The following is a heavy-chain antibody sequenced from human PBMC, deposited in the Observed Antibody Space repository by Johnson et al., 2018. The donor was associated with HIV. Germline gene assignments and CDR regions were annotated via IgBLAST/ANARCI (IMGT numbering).Heavy chain of an antibody. CDR3: ARDWDAFDI. J-gene: IGHJ3*02. CDR1: GLSVSSNY. V-gene: IGHV3-66*01. CDR2: IDSGGGT. Sequence: VQLVESGGGLVQPGGSLRLSCAASGLSVSSNYMTWVRQGPGKGLEWVSVIDSGGGTKYADSVTGRFIISRDNSKNSLYLQMNSLRAEDTAVYYCARDWDAFDIWGQGTMVTVSS.